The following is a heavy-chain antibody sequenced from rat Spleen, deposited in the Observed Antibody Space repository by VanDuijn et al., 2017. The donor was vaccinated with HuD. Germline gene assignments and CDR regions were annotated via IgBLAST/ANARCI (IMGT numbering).Heavy chain of an antibody. D-gene: IGHD1-10*01. CDR2: ISYDGIST. CDR1: GFTFSDYN. CDR3: ARHGIYNNYGWFAY. J-gene: IGHJ3*01. Sequence: EVQLVESGGGLVQPGSPLKLSCAASGFTFSDYNMAWVRQAPKKGLEWVATISYDGISTYYRDSVKGRFTISRDNAKSPLYLQMDSLRSEDTATYYCARHGIYNNYGWFAYWGQGTLVTVSS. V-gene: IGHV5-7*01.